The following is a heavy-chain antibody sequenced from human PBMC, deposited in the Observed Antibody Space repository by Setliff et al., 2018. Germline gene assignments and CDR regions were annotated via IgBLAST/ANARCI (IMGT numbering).Heavy chain of an antibody. CDR1: GDSISSGSYY. Sequence: SETLSLTCTVSGDSISSGSYYWAWIRQPAGKGLEWIGHFHTGGSTNYNRSLRSRVSISVDTSKSQFSLKLSSVTAADTATYYCARAGPTVTFFRVLVISWWDPWGQGSLVTVSS. D-gene: IGHD3-3*01. CDR3: ARAGPTVTFFRVLVISWWDP. V-gene: IGHV4-61*09. J-gene: IGHJ5*02. CDR2: FHTGGST.